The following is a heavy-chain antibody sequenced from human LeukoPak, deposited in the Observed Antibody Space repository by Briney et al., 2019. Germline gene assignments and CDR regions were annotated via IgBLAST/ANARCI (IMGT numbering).Heavy chain of an antibody. CDR1: GDSVSSGNYY. D-gene: IGHD5-24*01. V-gene: IGHV4-61*01. J-gene: IGHJ4*02. CDR2: MSPSGTT. CDR3: AREVEMAPDY. Sequence: SGTLSLTCTVSGDSVSSGNYYLTWIRQPPGKGLDWITYMSPSGTTKYNPSLKSRVTTSVDTSKNQFSLKLSSVTAADTAVYYCAREVEMAPDYWGQGTLVTVSS.